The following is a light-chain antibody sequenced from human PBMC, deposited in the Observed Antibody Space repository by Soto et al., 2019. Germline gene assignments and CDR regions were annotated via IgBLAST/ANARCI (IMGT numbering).Light chain of an antibody. V-gene: IGKV1-39*01. J-gene: IGKJ2*01. CDR2: AAS. CDR1: ESISTY. Sequence: DIQMTQSPSSLSASVGDRVTISCRASESISTYLSWYQQKPGKAPKLLIYAASSLQSGVPSRFSGSGSGTDFTLTISSLQPEDFATYSCQQSYNNPSFGQGTKLEIK. CDR3: QQSYNNPS.